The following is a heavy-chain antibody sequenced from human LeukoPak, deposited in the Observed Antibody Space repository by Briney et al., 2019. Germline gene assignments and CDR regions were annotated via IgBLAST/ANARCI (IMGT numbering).Heavy chain of an antibody. D-gene: IGHD3-22*01. CDR2: IIPIFGTA. CDR3: ARVQLSSGYYSEGFDY. Sequence: ASVKVSCKASGGTFSSYAISWVRQAPGQGLEWMGGIIPIFGTANYAQKFQGRVTITADESTSTAYMELSSLGSEDTAVYYCARVQLSSGYYSEGFDYWGQGTLVTVSS. CDR1: GGTFSSYA. J-gene: IGHJ4*02. V-gene: IGHV1-69*13.